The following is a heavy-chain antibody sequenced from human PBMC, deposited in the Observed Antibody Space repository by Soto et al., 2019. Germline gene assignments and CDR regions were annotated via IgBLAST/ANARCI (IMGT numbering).Heavy chain of an antibody. CDR3: AKLVTYYYDSSVDY. D-gene: IGHD3-22*01. CDR2: ISGSGGST. J-gene: IGHJ4*02. CDR1: GFTFSSYA. V-gene: IGHV3-23*01. Sequence: LRLSCAASGFTFSSYAMSWVRQAPGKGLEWVSAISGSGGSTYYADSVKGRFTISRDNSKNTLYLQMNSLRAEDTAVYYCAKLVTYYYDSSVDYWGQGTPVTVSS.